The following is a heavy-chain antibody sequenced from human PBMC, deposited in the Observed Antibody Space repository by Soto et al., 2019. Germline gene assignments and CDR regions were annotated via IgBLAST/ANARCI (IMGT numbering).Heavy chain of an antibody. J-gene: IGHJ6*03. CDR2: ISASNGAT. CDR3: ARMVRGSNIDYSHYIDV. Sequence: QVQLVQSGPEVKKPGASVKVSCKASGYTFTSHGVSWVRQAPGQGLEWMGWISASNGATNYAQKLQGRVTVTTDTSTSTAYMELRSLRSEDTAVYYCARMVRGSNIDYSHYIDVWGKGTTVTVSS. V-gene: IGHV1-18*01. D-gene: IGHD3-10*01. CDR1: GYTFTSHG.